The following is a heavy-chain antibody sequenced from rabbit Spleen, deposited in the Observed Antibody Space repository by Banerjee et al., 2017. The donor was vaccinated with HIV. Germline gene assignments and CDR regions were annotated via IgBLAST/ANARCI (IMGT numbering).Heavy chain of an antibody. J-gene: IGHJ4*01. V-gene: IGHV1S45*01. CDR3: ARQNNANAAEL. CDR1: GFSFSSSYY. CDR2: INIGSGSA. Sequence: QQQLVESGGGLVQPEGSLTLTCTASGFSFSSSYYMCWVRQAPGKGLEWIGCINIGSGSAYYARWAKGRFTISKASSTTVTLQMTSLTGADTATYFCARQNNANAAELWGPGTLVTVS.